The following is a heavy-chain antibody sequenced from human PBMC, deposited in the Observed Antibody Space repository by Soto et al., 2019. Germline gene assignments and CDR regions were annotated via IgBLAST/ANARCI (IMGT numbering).Heavy chain of an antibody. Sequence: SETLSPTCTVSGDSISSYFWSWIRQPPGKGLEWIGYVYSTEITNYNPSLKSRVAMSIDTSKNQFSLKVRSVTAADTAVYYCARGSEAWFDPWGQGTLVTVSS. J-gene: IGHJ5*02. CDR3: ARGSEAWFDP. CDR2: VYSTEIT. V-gene: IGHV4-59*01. CDR1: GDSISSYF.